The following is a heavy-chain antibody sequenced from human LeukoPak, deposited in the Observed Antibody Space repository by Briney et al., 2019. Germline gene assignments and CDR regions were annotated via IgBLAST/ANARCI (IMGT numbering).Heavy chain of an antibody. CDR2: IYPTGST. D-gene: IGHD3-10*01. Sequence: SETLSLTCTVSGYSISSGYYWGWIRQPPGKGLEWIGNIYPTGSTYYNPSLKRRVTISVDTSKNQFSLKVSSVSAADTAVYYCAREDSGSYYNYYYFYMDVWGKGTTVTISS. J-gene: IGHJ6*03. V-gene: IGHV4-38-2*02. CDR1: GYSISSGYY. CDR3: AREDSGSYYNYYYFYMDV.